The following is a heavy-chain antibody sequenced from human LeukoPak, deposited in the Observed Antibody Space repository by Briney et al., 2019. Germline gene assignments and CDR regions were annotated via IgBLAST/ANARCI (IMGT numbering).Heavy chain of an antibody. V-gene: IGHV1-8*01. Sequence: GASVKVSCTASGYIFTSYDINWVRQATGQGLEWMGWMNPNSGNTGYAQKFQGRVTMTRNTSISTAYMELSSLRSDDTAVYCCARGLGIAAAVDYWGQGTLVTVSS. J-gene: IGHJ4*02. CDR3: ARGLGIAAAVDY. CDR2: MNPNSGNT. D-gene: IGHD6-13*01. CDR1: GYIFTSYD.